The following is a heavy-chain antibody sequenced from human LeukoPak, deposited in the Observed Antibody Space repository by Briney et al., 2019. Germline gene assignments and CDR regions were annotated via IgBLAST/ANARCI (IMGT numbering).Heavy chain of an antibody. CDR2: IYSGGST. CDR3: ARDSPRGPIGAFEI. CDR1: GFTVSSNY. J-gene: IGHJ3*02. D-gene: IGHD3-16*01. V-gene: IGHV3-53*01. Sequence: PGGSLRLSCGASGFTVSSNYMSWVRQAPGKGLEWVSVIYSGGSTYYADSVKGRFTISRDNSKNTLYLQMNGLRAEDTAVYYCARDSPRGPIGAFEIWGQGTMVTVSS.